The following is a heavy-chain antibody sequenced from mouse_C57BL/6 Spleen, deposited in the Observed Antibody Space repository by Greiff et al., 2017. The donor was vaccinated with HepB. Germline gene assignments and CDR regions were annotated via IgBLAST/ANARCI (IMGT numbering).Heavy chain of an antibody. J-gene: IGHJ2*01. CDR3: ARLGPYYCDY. V-gene: IGHV1-69*01. CDR2: IDPSDSYT. CDR1: GYTFTSYW. Sequence: VQLQQPGAELVMPGASVKLSCKASGYTFTSYWMHWVKQRPGQGLEWIGEIDPSDSYTNYNQKFKGKSTLTVDKSSSTAYMQLSSLTSEDSAVYYCARLGPYYCDYWGQGTTLTVSS. D-gene: IGHD4-1*01.